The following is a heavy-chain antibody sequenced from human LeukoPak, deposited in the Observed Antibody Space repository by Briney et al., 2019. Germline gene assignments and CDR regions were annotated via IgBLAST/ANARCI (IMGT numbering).Heavy chain of an antibody. CDR1: GGSFSGYY. CDR2: INHSGST. J-gene: IGHJ2*01. D-gene: IGHD3-16*01. Sequence: SETLSLTCAVYGGSFSGYYWSWIRQPPGKGLEWIGEINHSGSTNYNPSLKSRVTISVDTSKNQFSLKLSSVTAADTAVYYCARPTSGRLRQTRYFDLWGRGTLVTVSS. CDR3: ARPTSGRLRQTRYFDL. V-gene: IGHV4-34*01.